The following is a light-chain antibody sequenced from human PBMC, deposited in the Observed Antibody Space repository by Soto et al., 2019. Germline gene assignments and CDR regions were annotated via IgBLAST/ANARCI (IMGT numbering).Light chain of an antibody. CDR2: AAA. Sequence: DIQMTQTPSSLSASVGDRVTITCRASQSISNYLNWYQQKPGKAPKLLIYAAANLRSGVPSRFSGSGSGTDFTLTVSSLQPEDFATYYCQQSYSAPRTFGQGTKLEIK. J-gene: IGKJ2*01. CDR1: QSISNY. CDR3: QQSYSAPRT. V-gene: IGKV1-39*01.